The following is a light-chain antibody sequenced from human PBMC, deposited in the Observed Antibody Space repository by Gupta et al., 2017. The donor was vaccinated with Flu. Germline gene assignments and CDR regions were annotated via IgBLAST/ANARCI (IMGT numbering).Light chain of an antibody. Sequence: QSVLTQPHSLSAAPGQKVTISCSGIGNNYVSWYQQFPGTAPKLLIFENNKRPSGIPDRFSGSKSGTSATLGITGLQTGDEADYYCETWDDSLGAGVFGGGTKLTVL. CDR2: ENN. V-gene: IGLV1-51*02. CDR1: GNNY. CDR3: ETWDDSLGAGV. J-gene: IGLJ3*02.